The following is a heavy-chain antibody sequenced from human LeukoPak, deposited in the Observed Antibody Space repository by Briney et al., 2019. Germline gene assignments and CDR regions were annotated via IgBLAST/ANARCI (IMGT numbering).Heavy chain of an antibody. V-gene: IGHV4-39*01. CDR1: GGSISSSSYY. Sequence: PSETLSLTCTVSGGSISSSSYYWGWIRQPPGKGLEWIGSIYYSGSTYYNPSLKSRVTISVDTSKNQFSLRLTSVTAADTAVYYCVSGYADFDYWGQGALVAVSS. CDR3: VSGYADFDY. CDR2: IYYSGST. J-gene: IGHJ4*02. D-gene: IGHD3-9*01.